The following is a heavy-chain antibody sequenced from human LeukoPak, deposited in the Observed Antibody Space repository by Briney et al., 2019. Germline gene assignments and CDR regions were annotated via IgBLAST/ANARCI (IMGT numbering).Heavy chain of an antibody. J-gene: IGHJ4*02. D-gene: IGHD5-18*01. V-gene: IGHV3-23*01. CDR1: GFTFSSYA. CDR2: ISVSGGST. Sequence: TGGSLRLSCAASGFTFSSYAMSWVRQTPGKGLEWVSAISVSGGSTYYADSVKGRFTISRDNSKNTLYLQMNSLRAEDTAIYYCAKRGYSEFYFDYWGQGTLVTVSS. CDR3: AKRGYSEFYFDY.